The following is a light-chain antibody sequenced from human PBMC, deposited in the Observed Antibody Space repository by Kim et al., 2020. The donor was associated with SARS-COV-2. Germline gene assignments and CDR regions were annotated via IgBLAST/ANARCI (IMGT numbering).Light chain of an antibody. CDR2: DVS. CDR3: SSYTSSSTWM. J-gene: IGLJ3*02. CDR1: SSDVGGYNY. V-gene: IGLV2-14*03. Sequence: QSVVTQPASVSGSPGQSITISCTGTSSDVGGYNYVSWYQQHPGKAPKLMIYDVSNRPSGVSNRFSGSKSGNTASLTISGLQAEDEADYYCSSYTSSSTWMFGVGTQVTVL.